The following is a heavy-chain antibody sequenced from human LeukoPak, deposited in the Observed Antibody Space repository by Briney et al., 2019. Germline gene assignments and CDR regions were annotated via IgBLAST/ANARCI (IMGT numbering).Heavy chain of an antibody. D-gene: IGHD1-1*01. Sequence: PGRSLRLSCAASGLTFSKFWMHWVRQAPGKGLMWVSRIDSDGGSTSYADSVKGRFTISRDNAKNMLYLQMNSLRAEDTAIYYCARDTLDWGQGTLVSVTS. CDR3: ARDTLD. CDR2: IDSDGGST. CDR1: GLTFSKFW. V-gene: IGHV3-74*01. J-gene: IGHJ4*02.